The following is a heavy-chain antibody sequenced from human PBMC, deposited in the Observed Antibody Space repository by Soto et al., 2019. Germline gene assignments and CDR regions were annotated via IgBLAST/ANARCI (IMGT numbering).Heavy chain of an antibody. CDR1: GGSISSYY. D-gene: IGHD3-22*01. V-gene: IGHV4-4*07. CDR2: IYTSGST. Sequence: SETLSLTCTVSGGSISSYYWSWIRQPAGKGLEWIGRIYTSGSTNYNPSLKSRVTMSVDTSKNQFSLKLSSVTAADTAVYYCAREYYYDSSGYHGAVFDYWGQGTLVTVSS. J-gene: IGHJ4*02. CDR3: AREYYYDSSGYHGAVFDY.